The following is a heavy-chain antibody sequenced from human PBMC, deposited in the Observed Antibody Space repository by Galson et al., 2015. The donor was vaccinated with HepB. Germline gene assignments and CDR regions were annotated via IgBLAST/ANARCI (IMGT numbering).Heavy chain of an antibody. CDR1: GFTFSDYY. CDR3: ARVRSVAGTIGFDN. J-gene: IGHJ4*02. D-gene: IGHD6-19*01. Sequence: SLRLSCAASGFTFSDYYISWIRQTPGKGLEWLSYISSSFSGSSTNYADSVLGRFTISRDDAKNSLFLQLNSLRAEDTAVYYCARVRSVAGTIGFDNWGQGTLVTVSS. V-gene: IGHV3-11*06. CDR2: ISSSFSGSST.